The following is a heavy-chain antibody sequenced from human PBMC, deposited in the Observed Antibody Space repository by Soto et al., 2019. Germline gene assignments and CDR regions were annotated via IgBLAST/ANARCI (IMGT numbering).Heavy chain of an antibody. Sequence: QVQLQQWGAGLLKPSETLSLTCAVYGGSFSGYYWSWIRQPPGKGLEGIGEGNHSGSTNYNPSLKSRVTISVDTSKNQFSLKLSSVTAADTAVYYCARGSIAAAGLNWFDPWGQGTLVTVSS. CDR2: GNHSGST. CDR1: GGSFSGYY. V-gene: IGHV4-34*01. J-gene: IGHJ5*02. CDR3: ARGSIAAAGLNWFDP. D-gene: IGHD6-13*01.